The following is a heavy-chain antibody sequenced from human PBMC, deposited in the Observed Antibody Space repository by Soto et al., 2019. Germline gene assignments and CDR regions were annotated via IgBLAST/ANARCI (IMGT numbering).Heavy chain of an antibody. CDR1: GYTFTSYG. CDR3: ARLKVASTFEY. J-gene: IGHJ4*02. D-gene: IGHD2-2*01. Sequence: ASVKVSCKASGYTFTSYGISWLRQAPGQGLECMGWISAYNGNTNYAQKLQGRVTMTTDTSTSTAYMALRSLRSDDTAVEHGARLKVASTFEYWRQVTLIIFAS. CDR2: ISAYNGNT. V-gene: IGHV1-18*01.